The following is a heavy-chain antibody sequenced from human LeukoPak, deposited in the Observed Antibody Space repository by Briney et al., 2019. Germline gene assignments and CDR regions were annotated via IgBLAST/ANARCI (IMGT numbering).Heavy chain of an antibody. CDR1: GYTFTGYY. Sequence: PVKASCKASGYTFTGYYMHWVRQAPGQGLEWMGRIIPIFGTANYAQKFQGRVTITTDESTSTAYMELSSLRSEDTAVYYCARDNVDTAMVNWFDPWGQGTLVTVSS. J-gene: IGHJ5*02. D-gene: IGHD5-18*01. V-gene: IGHV1-69*05. CDR3: ARDNVDTAMVNWFDP. CDR2: IIPIFGTA.